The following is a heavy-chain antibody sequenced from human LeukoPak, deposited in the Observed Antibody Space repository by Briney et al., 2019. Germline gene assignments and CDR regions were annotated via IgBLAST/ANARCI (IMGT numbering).Heavy chain of an antibody. J-gene: IGHJ4*02. D-gene: IGHD2-15*01. Sequence: GGSLRLSCAASGFTFSSYSMNWVRQAPGKGLEWVSSISSSSSYIHYADSVKGRFTISRDNAKNSLYLQMNSLRAEDTAVYYCAGLCSGGSCYSGYWGQGTLVTVSS. CDR3: AGLCSGGSCYSGY. V-gene: IGHV3-21*01. CDR1: GFTFSSYS. CDR2: ISSSSSYI.